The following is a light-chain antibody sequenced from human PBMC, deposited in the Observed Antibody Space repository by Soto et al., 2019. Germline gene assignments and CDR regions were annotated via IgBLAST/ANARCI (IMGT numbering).Light chain of an antibody. V-gene: IGKV1-5*01. J-gene: IGKJ1*01. Sequence: DIQMTQSPSTLSASVGDRVTITCRASQSISSWLAWYQQKPGKAPKLLIYDASTLESGVPSRFSGSGSGTEFTLTISSLQPEDFAVYYCQQYNNWPTWTFGQGTKVDIK. CDR3: QQYNNWPTWT. CDR1: QSISSW. CDR2: DAS.